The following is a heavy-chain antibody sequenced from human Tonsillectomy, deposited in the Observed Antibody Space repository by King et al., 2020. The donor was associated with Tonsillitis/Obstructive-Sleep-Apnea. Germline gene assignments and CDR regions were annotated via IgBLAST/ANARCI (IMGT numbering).Heavy chain of an antibody. D-gene: IGHD3-16*02. V-gene: IGHV3-9*01. CDR1: GFTFDDYA. Sequence: QLVQSGGGLVQPGRSLRLSCAGSGFTFDDYAMHWVRQTPGKGLEWVSGISWNSGRIGCADSVKGRFTISRDKAKNSLYLQMNSLRVEDTALYYCAKDTRWGELSSIGDAFDIWGQGTKVTVSS. CDR3: AKDTRWGELSSIGDAFDI. CDR2: ISWNSGRI. J-gene: IGHJ3*02.